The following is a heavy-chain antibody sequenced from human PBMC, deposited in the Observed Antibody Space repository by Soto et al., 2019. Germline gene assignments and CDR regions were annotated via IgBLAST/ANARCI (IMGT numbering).Heavy chain of an antibody. CDR3: AKDSPDYYHSSGNYFDY. J-gene: IGHJ4*02. D-gene: IGHD3-22*01. CDR2: ISGSGGRT. V-gene: IGHV3-23*01. CDR1: GFTFSSYD. Sequence: GGSLRLSCVASGFTFSSYDMSWVRQAPGKGLEWVSVISGSGGRTYYADSVKGRFTISRDNSKNTLYLQMNSLRAEDTAVYYCAKDSPDYYHSSGNYFDYWGQGTLVTVSS.